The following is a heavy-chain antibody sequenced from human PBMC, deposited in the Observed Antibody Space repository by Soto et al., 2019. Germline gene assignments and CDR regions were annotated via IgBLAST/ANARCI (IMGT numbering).Heavy chain of an antibody. CDR1: GYSISSGYF. CDR2: IDHSGST. J-gene: IGHJ5*02. V-gene: IGHV4-38-2*02. D-gene: IGHD4-17*01. Sequence: SETLSLTCTVSGYSISSGYFWGWIRQPPGKGLEWIGSIDHSGSTHYNPSLESRVTIAVDRSKNQFSLKLSSVTAADTAVYYCARDCDYGDYTNWFDPWGQGTLVTVSS. CDR3: ARDCDYGDYTNWFDP.